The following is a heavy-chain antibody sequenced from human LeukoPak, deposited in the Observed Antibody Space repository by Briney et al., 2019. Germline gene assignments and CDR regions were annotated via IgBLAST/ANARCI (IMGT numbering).Heavy chain of an antibody. CDR1: GFTFSSYS. CDR2: ISSSSSYI. D-gene: IGHD3-10*01. Sequence: PGGSLRLSCAASGFTFSSYSMNWVRQAPGKGLEWVSSISSSSSYIYYADSVKGRLTISRDNAKNSLYLQMNSLRAEDTAVYYCARGGALGTDPFGYWGQGTLVTVSS. CDR3: ARGGALGTDPFGY. J-gene: IGHJ4*02. V-gene: IGHV3-21*01.